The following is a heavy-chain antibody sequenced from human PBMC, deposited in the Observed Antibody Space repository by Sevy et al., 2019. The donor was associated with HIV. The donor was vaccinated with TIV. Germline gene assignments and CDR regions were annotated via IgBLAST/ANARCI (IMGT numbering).Heavy chain of an antibody. CDR3: ARGPPDGSYDYFDY. Sequence: GGSLRLSCAASEFTFSSYNMNWVRQAPDKGLEWVSSFRGSSNYIDYAESVKGRFRISRDNVKDTLYLQMNSLRADDTAVYYCARGPPDGSYDYFDYWGQGTLVTVSS. CDR1: EFTFSSYN. D-gene: IGHD1-26*01. CDR2: FRGSSNYI. J-gene: IGHJ4*02. V-gene: IGHV3-21*06.